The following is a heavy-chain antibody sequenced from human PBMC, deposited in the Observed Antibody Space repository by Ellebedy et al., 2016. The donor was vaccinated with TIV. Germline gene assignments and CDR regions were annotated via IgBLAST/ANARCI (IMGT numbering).Heavy chain of an antibody. CDR2: IIPIHAMA. CDR1: GGTFSSSA. J-gene: IGHJ4*02. D-gene: IGHD3-10*01. CDR3: ATGRSMIRGFDY. V-gene: IGHV1-69*10. Sequence: AASVKVSCKASGGTFSSSAISWVRQAPGQGLEWMGGIIPIHAMANYAKKFQGRVTMTTDTSTSSGYMELRSLRSDDTAVYFCATGRSMIRGFDYWGQGTLVTVSS.